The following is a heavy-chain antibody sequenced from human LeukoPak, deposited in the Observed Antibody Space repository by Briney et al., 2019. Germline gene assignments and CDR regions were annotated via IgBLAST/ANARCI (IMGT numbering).Heavy chain of an antibody. J-gene: IGHJ6*03. D-gene: IGHD6-19*01. CDR2: IYYSGST. V-gene: IGHV4-39*01. CDR3: ARVSGQFYFYYYMDV. Sequence: PSETLSLTCTVSGGSISSYYWSWIRQPPGKGLEWIGSIYYSGSTYYSPFLKSRVTISVDTSKNQFSLRLSSVTAADTAVYYCARVSGQFYFYYYMDVWGKGTTVTISS. CDR1: GGSISSYY.